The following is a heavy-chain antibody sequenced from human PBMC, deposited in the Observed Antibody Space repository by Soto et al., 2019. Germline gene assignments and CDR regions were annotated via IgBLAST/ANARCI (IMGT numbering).Heavy chain of an antibody. D-gene: IGHD1-1*01. V-gene: IGHV4-59*08. J-gene: IGHJ4*02. CDR3: ARHYPIGNNWNYFDY. CDR2: IFYTGST. CDR1: AGSISIYY. Sequence: LSLTCTVSAGSISIYYCGWIRQPPGKGLEWIGYIFYTGSTNYNPSLKSRVTISVDTSKNQFSLKLSSVTAADTAVYYCARHYPIGNNWNYFDYWGQGTLVTVSS.